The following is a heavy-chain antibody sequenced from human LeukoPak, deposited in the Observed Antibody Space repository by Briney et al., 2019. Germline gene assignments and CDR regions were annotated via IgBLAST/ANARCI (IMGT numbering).Heavy chain of an antibody. Sequence: GGSLRLSCAASGFTFSSYAMSWVRQAPGKGLEWVSAISGSGGSTYYADSVKGRFTISRDNAKNTLYLQMNSLRAEDTAVYYCASSTSGYNWFDPWGQGTLVTVSS. V-gene: IGHV3-23*01. D-gene: IGHD6-6*01. CDR2: ISGSGGST. CDR3: ASSTSGYNWFDP. CDR1: GFTFSSYA. J-gene: IGHJ5*02.